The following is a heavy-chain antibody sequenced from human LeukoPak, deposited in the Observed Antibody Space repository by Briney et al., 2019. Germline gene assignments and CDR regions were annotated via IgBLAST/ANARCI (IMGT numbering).Heavy chain of an antibody. J-gene: IGHJ4*02. D-gene: IGHD6-13*01. CDR1: GFTFSSYA. V-gene: IGHV3-30*04. CDR2: ISYDGSNK. CDR3: ARDIAAVIDY. Sequence: PGRSLRLSCAASGFTFSSYAMHWVRQAPGKGLEWVAVISYDGSNKYYADSVKGQFTISRDNSKNTLYLQMNSLRAEDTAVYYCARDIAAVIDYWGQGTLVTVSS.